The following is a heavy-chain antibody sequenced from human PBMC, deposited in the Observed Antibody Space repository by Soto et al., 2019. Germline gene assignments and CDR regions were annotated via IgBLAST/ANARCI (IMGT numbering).Heavy chain of an antibody. CDR2: INPSGGST. CDR1: GYTFTSSY. J-gene: IGHJ3*02. Sequence: ASVKVSCKASGYTFTSSYMHWVRQAPGQGLEWMGIINPSGGSTSYAQKFQGRVTMTRDTSTSTVYMELSSLRSEDTAVYYCDRDRGDSSGSRDAFDIWGQGTMVTVSS. D-gene: IGHD3-22*01. CDR3: DRDRGDSSGSRDAFDI. V-gene: IGHV1-46*03.